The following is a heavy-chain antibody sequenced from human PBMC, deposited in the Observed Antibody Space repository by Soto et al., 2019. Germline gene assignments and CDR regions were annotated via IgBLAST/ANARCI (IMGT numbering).Heavy chain of an antibody. CDR2: VSVSHVT. J-gene: IGHJ4*02. CDR1: GFTFSSYS. CDR3: GKNYSFDN. V-gene: IGHV3-23*01. Sequence: EVQLLESGGGLVQPGGSLRLSCAASGFTFSSYSMSWVRQAPGKGLEWVSSVSVSHVTYYADSVEGRFTISRDNSENTVNLQMNSLRAEDTAIDYCGKNYSFDNWGQGTLVTVSS.